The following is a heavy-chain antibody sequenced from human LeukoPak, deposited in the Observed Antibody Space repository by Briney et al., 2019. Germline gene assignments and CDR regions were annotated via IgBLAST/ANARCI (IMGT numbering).Heavy chain of an antibody. J-gene: IGHJ4*02. V-gene: IGHV4-38-2*02. Sequence: SETLSLTCTVSGYSISSGYYWDWIRQPPGKGLEWIGSIYHSGSTNYDPSLKSRVTISMDMSKKQFSLKLTSVTAADTAVYYCARGMELVSTPFDHWGQGTLVTVSS. CDR3: ARGMELVSTPFDH. D-gene: IGHD5/OR15-5a*01. CDR2: IYHSGST. CDR1: GYSISSGYY.